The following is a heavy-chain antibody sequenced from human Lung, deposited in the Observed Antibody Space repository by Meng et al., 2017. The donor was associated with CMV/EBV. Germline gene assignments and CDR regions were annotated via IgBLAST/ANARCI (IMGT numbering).Heavy chain of an antibody. V-gene: IGHV3-23*01. CDR2: ISGSGGRT. CDR1: GFIFSDYG. CDR3: AKDRGDYSNFRFDP. D-gene: IGHD4-11*01. Sequence: GGSLGLXCAASGFIFSDYGMSWVRQVPGKGLEWLSGISGSGGRTYYAESIKGRFTISRDNSKNTIYLQMNNLRAEDTAVYYCAKDRGDYSNFRFDPWGQGXLVTVSS. J-gene: IGHJ5*02.